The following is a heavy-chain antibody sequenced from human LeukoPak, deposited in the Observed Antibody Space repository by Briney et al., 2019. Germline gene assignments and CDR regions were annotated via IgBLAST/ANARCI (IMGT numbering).Heavy chain of an antibody. CDR3: AKDAQRGFDYSNSLEY. D-gene: IGHD4-11*01. CDR2: IWSDKSNK. Sequence: GGSLRLSCAASGFIFNHHAMHWVRQAPGKGLEWVAVIWSDKSNKFYADSVRGRFTISRDDSRKTVYLQMERMTAEDTAIYYCAKDAQRGFDYSNSLEYWGQGALVTVAS. CDR1: GFIFNHHA. J-gene: IGHJ4*02. V-gene: IGHV3-33*06.